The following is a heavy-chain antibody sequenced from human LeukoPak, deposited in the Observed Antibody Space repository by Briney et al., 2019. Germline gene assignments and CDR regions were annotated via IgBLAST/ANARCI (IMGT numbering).Heavy chain of an antibody. J-gene: IGHJ4*02. CDR1: GFTFSSYA. D-gene: IGHD3-3*01. CDR3: ARASDFWSGYFFDY. CDR2: ISSNGGST. Sequence: GGSLRLSCAASGFTFSSYAMHWVRLAPGKGLEYVSAISSNGGSTYYANSVKGRFTISRDNSKNTLYLQMGSLRAEDMAVYYCARASDFWSGYFFDYWGQGTLVTVSS. V-gene: IGHV3-64*01.